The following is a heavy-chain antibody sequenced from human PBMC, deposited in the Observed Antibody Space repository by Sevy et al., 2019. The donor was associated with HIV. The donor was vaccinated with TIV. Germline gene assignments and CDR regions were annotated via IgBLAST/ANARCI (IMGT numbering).Heavy chain of an antibody. Sequence: GGSLRLSCAASGFTFSDYYMSWIRQAPGKGLEWVSYISGSGRTIYYADSVKGRFTISRDNAKNALYLQMNSLRAEDTAVYYCARTPGGYQLLSFFQHWGQGTLVTVSS. CDR2: ISGSGRTI. CDR1: GFTFSDYY. J-gene: IGHJ1*01. V-gene: IGHV3-11*01. CDR3: ARTPGGYQLLSFFQH. D-gene: IGHD2-2*01.